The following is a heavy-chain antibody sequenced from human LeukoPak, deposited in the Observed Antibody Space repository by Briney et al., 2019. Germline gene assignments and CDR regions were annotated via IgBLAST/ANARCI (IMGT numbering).Heavy chain of an antibody. V-gene: IGHV3-48*03. Sequence: PGGALRLSCAASGFTFSSCEMNWVRQAPGKGLEWVSYISISGSTIYYPDSVKGRFTISRDNAKNSLYLQMNSLRAEDTAVYYCARDRSGYSGYDFFDYWGQGALVTVSS. CDR2: ISISGSTI. D-gene: IGHD5-12*01. CDR1: GFTFSSCE. CDR3: ARDRSGYSGYDFFDY. J-gene: IGHJ4*02.